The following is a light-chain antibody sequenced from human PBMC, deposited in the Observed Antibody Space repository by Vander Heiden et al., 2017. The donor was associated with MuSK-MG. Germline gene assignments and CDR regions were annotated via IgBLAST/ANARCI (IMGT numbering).Light chain of an antibody. J-gene: IGKJ2*01. CDR2: LAS. CDR1: QSLLHSNGYNY. V-gene: IGKV2-28*01. CDR3: MQALETPYT. Sequence: DIVMTQSPLSLPVTPGEPASISCRSSQSLLHSNGYNYLDWYLQKPGQSPQLLIDLASNRASGVPDRFSGSRSGTDFTLKISTVEAEDVGVYYCMQALETPYTFGQGTKLEIK.